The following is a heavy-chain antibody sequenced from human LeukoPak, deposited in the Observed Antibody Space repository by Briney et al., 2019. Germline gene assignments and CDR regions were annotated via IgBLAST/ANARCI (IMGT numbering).Heavy chain of an antibody. CDR1: GGSISSYY. Sequence: SETLSLTCTVSGGSISSYYWSWIRQPPGKELEWIGYIYYSGSTNYNPSLKSRVTISVDTSKNQFSLKLSSVTAADTAVYYCARALSRVFPYYYDSSGSRDAFDIWGQGTMVTVSS. J-gene: IGHJ3*02. D-gene: IGHD3-22*01. CDR3: ARALSRVFPYYYDSSGSRDAFDI. CDR2: IYYSGST. V-gene: IGHV4-59*01.